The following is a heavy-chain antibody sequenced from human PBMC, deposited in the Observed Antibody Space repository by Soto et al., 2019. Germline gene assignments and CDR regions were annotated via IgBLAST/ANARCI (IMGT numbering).Heavy chain of an antibody. CDR2: IYYSGST. CDR3: ARALAVAAPWGAFDI. D-gene: IGHD6-19*01. CDR1: SIDSSYFY. Sequence: SIDSSYFYWDWIRQPPGKGLEWVGFIYYSGSTNHNPSLKSRVTISVDTSKNQFSLKLTSVTATDTAVYYCARALAVAAPWGAFDIWGQGTMVTVSS. J-gene: IGHJ3*02. V-gene: IGHV4-61*05.